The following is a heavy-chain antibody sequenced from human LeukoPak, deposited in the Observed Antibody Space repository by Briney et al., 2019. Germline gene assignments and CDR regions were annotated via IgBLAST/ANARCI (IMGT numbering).Heavy chain of an antibody. CDR2: ISWNSGSI. V-gene: IGHV3-9*01. CDR3: AKDNADYGDYVYGY. D-gene: IGHD4-17*01. Sequence: GGSLRLSCAASGFTFDDYAMHWVRQAPGKGLEWVSGISWNSGSISYADSVKGRFTISRDNAKNSLYLQMNSLRAEDTALYYCAKDNADYGDYVYGYWGQGTLVTVSS. J-gene: IGHJ4*02. CDR1: GFTFDDYA.